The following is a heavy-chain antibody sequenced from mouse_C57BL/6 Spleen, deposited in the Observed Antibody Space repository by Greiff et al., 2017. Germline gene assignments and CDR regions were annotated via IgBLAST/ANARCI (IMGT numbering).Heavy chain of an antibody. J-gene: IGHJ2*01. V-gene: IGHV5-6*01. CDR3: ARQIEIPYYFDY. CDR1: GFTFSSYG. Sequence: EVKVVESGGDLVKPGGSLKLSCAASGFTFSSYGMSWVRQTPDKRLEWVATISSGGSYTYYPDSVKGRFTISRDNAKNTLYLQMSSLKSEDTAMYYCARQIEIPYYFDYWGQGTTLTVSS. CDR2: ISSGGSYT.